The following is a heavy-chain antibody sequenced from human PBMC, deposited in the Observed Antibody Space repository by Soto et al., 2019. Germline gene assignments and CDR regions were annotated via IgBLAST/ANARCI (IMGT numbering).Heavy chain of an antibody. CDR3: ARQRGAYSSPFDY. CDR1: GFTFSSYA. D-gene: IGHD5-18*01. V-gene: IGHV3-30*14. CDR2: MSYDGSNK. Sequence: QVQLVESGGGVVQPGRSLRLSCAASGFTFSSYAMHWVRQAPGKGLEWVALMSYDGSNKYYADSVKGRFIISRDNSKNTLYLQMNSLRAEDTAVYYCARQRGAYSSPFDYWGQGTLVTVSS. J-gene: IGHJ4*02.